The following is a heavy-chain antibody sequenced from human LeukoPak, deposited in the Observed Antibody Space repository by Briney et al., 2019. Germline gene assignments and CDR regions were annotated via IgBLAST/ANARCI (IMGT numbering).Heavy chain of an antibody. J-gene: IGHJ4*02. CDR3: AKGRWALFDC. V-gene: IGHV6-1*01. CDR1: GDSVSSNSAA. D-gene: IGHD3-10*01. CDR2: TYYRSKWYN. Sequence: SQTLSLTCAISGDSVSSNSAAWNWIRQSPSRGLEWLGRTYYRSKWYNDYAISVKSRMTINADTSKNQFSLQLNSVTPEDTAVYYCAKGRWALFDCWGQGTLVIVSA.